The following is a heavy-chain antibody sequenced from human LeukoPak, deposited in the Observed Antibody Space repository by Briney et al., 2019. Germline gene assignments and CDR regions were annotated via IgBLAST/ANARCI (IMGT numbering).Heavy chain of an antibody. D-gene: IGHD5-18*01. Sequence: PGGSLRLSCAASGFTFSSYSMNWVRQAPGKGLEWVSYICSSSSTIYYADSVKGRFTISRDNAKNSLYLQMNSLRAEDTAVYYCAGERIQLWSKNPLYYYYGMDVWGQGTTVTVSS. CDR2: ICSSSSTI. V-gene: IGHV3-48*01. J-gene: IGHJ6*02. CDR3: AGERIQLWSKNPLYYYYGMDV. CDR1: GFTFSSYS.